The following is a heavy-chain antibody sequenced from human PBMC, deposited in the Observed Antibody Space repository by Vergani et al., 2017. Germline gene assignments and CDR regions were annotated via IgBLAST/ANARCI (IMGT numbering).Heavy chain of an antibody. CDR2: ISGSGGST. D-gene: IGHD4-17*01. J-gene: IGHJ3*02. Sequence: EVQLLESGGGLVQPGGSLRLSCAASGFTFSSYAMSWVRQAPGKGLEWVSAISGSGGSTYYADSVKGRFTISRDNSKNTLYLQMNSLRAEDTAVYYCAKDKPSTVTTLGAFDIWGQGTMVTVSS. CDR1: GFTFSSYA. V-gene: IGHV3-23*01. CDR3: AKDKPSTVTTLGAFDI.